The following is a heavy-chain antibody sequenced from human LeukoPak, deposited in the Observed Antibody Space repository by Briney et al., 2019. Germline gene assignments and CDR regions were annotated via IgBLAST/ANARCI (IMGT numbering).Heavy chain of an antibody. CDR3: ASSTSCDDFWSGISCYYYYMDV. Sequence: PGGSLRLSCAASGFTFSSYRMTWVRQAPGKGLEWVSYISSSSSTIYYADSVKGRFTISRDNAKNSLYLQMNSLRAEDTAVYYCASSTSCDDFWSGISCYYYYMDVWGKGTTVTVSS. CDR1: GFTFSSYR. V-gene: IGHV3-48*04. D-gene: IGHD2-2*01. CDR2: ISSSSSTI. J-gene: IGHJ6*03.